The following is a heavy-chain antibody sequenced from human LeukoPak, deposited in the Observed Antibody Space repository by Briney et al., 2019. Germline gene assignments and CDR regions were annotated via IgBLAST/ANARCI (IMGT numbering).Heavy chain of an antibody. CDR3: AKDRGSGSYLDY. J-gene: IGHJ4*02. Sequence: QSGGSLRLSCAASGFTFSSYSMNWVRQAPGKGLEGVAFIRFDGTNKYYADSVKGRFTISRDNSKNTLYLQMNSLRAEDTAVYYCAKDRGSGSYLDYWGQGTLVTVSS. CDR2: IRFDGTNK. V-gene: IGHV3-30*02. CDR1: GFTFSSYS. D-gene: IGHD3-10*01.